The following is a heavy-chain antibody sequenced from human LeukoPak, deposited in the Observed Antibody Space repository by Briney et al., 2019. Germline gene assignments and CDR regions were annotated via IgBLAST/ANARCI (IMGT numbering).Heavy chain of an antibody. CDR2: ISGYNGDT. V-gene: IGHV1-18*01. Sequence: ASVKVSCKVSGYIFTKHGISWVRQAPGQGLEWMAWISGYNGDTKYAQNFQGRVTLTIDTSTSTAYMEVRSLRSDDTAVYYCAREHDNRVPYYCGMDVWGQGTTVTVSS. CDR1: GYIFTKHG. CDR3: AREHDNRVPYYCGMDV. J-gene: IGHJ6*02. D-gene: IGHD3-22*01.